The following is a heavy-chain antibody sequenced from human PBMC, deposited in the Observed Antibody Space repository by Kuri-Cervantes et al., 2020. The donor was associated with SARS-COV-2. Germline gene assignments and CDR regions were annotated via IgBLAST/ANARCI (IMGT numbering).Heavy chain of an antibody. D-gene: IGHD3-22*01. CDR3: ARAITMIVSVWIGDYYYYMDV. Sequence: AGSLRLSCAASGFTFSDYYISWIRQAPGKGLEWVSYISIGSRTIYYADSVKGRFTISRDNAKNSLYLQMNSLRAEDTAVYYCARAITMIVSVWIGDYYYYMDVWGKGNTVNGAS. CDR2: ISIGSRTI. CDR1: GFTFSDYY. J-gene: IGHJ6*03. V-gene: IGHV3-11*04.